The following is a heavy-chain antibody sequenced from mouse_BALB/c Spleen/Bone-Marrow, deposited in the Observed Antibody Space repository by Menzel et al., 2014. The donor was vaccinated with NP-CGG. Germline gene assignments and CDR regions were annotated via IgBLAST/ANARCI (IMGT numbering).Heavy chain of an antibody. J-gene: IGHJ4*01. Sequence: QVQLQQSGAELARPGASVKMSCRASGYTFTTCTMHWVKQRPGQGLEWIGYINPSSGYTYYNQKFKDKATLTADKPSSAAYLQLSSLTSEDSAVYYCARVYGNYDAMDYWGQGTSVTVSS. V-gene: IGHV1-4*01. D-gene: IGHD2-1*01. CDR2: INPSSGYT. CDR1: GYTFTTCT. CDR3: ARVYGNYDAMDY.